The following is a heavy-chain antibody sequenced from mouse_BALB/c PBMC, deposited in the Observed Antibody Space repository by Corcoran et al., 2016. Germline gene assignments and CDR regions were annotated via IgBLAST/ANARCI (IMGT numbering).Heavy chain of an antibody. CDR3: ARGGSSYYFDY. CDR2: INTYTGEP. D-gene: IGHD1-1*01. Sequence: QIQLVQSGPELKKHGKTVKISCKASGYTFTNYGMNWVKQAPGKGLKWMGWINTYTGEPTYADDFKGRFTFSLETSASTGYLQINNLKNEDMDTYFCARGGSSYYFDYWGQGTTLTVSS. V-gene: IGHV9-1*02. CDR1: GYTFTNYG. J-gene: IGHJ2*01.